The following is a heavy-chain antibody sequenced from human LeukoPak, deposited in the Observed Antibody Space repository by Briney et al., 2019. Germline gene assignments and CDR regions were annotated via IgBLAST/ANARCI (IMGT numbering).Heavy chain of an antibody. V-gene: IGHV3-23*01. CDR1: GFTFSSYW. J-gene: IGHJ4*02. Sequence: GGSLRLSCAASGFTFSSYWMHWVRQAPGKGLEWVSAISGSGGSTYYADSVKGRFTISRDNSKNTLYLQMNSLRAEDTAVYYCARGRSVGATSWGQGTLVTVSS. D-gene: IGHD1-26*01. CDR3: ARGRSVGATS. CDR2: ISGSGGST.